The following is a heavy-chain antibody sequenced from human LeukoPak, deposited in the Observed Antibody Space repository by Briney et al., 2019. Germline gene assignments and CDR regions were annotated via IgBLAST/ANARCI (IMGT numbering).Heavy chain of an antibody. CDR1: GFTFSSYG. V-gene: IGHV3-30*02. CDR2: IRYDGNNE. Sequence: GSLRLSCAASGFTFSSYGMHWVRQTPGKGLKWVAFIRYDGNNEYYADSVRGRFTISRDNSKNTLYLQMSSLRAEDTAVYYCAKADYPHAFDIWGQGTMVTVSS. CDR3: AKADYPHAFDI. D-gene: IGHD4-11*01. J-gene: IGHJ3*02.